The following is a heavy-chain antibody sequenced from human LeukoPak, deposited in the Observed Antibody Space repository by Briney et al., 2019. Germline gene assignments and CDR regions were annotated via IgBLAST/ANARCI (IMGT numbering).Heavy chain of an antibody. Sequence: SETLSLTCTVSGGSISSSSYYWGWIRQPPGRGLEWIGSIYYSGSTYYNPSLKSRVTISVDTSKNQFSLKLSSVTAADTAVYYCARHFTSGSYSPAGYWGQGTLVTVSS. CDR1: GGSISSSSYY. CDR3: ARHFTSGSYSPAGY. V-gene: IGHV4-39*01. D-gene: IGHD1-26*01. J-gene: IGHJ4*02. CDR2: IYYSGST.